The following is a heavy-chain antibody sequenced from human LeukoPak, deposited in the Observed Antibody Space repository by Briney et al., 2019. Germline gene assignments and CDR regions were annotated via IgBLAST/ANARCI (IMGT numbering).Heavy chain of an antibody. J-gene: IGHJ4*02. Sequence: PGRSLRLSCAASGFTFSSYGMHWVRQAPGKGLEWVAVISYDGSNKYYADSVKGRFTISRDNSKNTLYLQMNSLRAEDTAVYYCAKEAVLLWFGEPYFDYWGQGTLVPVSS. CDR1: GFTFSSYG. D-gene: IGHD3-10*01. CDR2: ISYDGSNK. CDR3: AKEAVLLWFGEPYFDY. V-gene: IGHV3-30*18.